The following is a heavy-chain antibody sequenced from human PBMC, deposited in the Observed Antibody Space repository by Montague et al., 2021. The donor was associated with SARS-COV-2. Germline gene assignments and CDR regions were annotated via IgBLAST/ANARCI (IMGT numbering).Heavy chain of an antibody. Sequence: SETLSLTCTVSGGPISSNFWSWIRQPPGKGLEWIGYIYYSGSTNYNPSLKSRVTTSVDTSKKQFSLQLSSVTAADTAVYYCARTRGYDPLFDFWGQGTLVTVSS. CDR1: GGPISSNF. CDR2: IYYSGST. CDR3: ARTRGYDPLFDF. V-gene: IGHV4-59*01. D-gene: IGHD5-12*01. J-gene: IGHJ4*02.